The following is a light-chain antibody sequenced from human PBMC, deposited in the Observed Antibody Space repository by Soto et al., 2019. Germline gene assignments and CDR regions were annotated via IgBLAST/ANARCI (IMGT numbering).Light chain of an antibody. CDR2: GAH. CDR3: QQYCISGT. CDR1: HSVSSSY. Sequence: EKVLTESPGILCSYPGHRATLSCRASHSVSSSYLAWYQQKPGQVPRLLISGAHNRAPGIPDRFSGSGSGTDFTLTSIRLEPEDCAVYYCQQYCISGTFGQGAKVDIK. V-gene: IGKV3-20*01. J-gene: IGKJ1*01.